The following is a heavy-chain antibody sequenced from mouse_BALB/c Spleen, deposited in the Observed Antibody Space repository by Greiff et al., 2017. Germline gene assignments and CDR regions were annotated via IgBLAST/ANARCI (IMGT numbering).Heavy chain of an antibody. CDR2: IDPSDSET. CDR1: GYTFTSYW. CDR3: ARDRYDATWFAY. V-gene: IGHV1-69*02. D-gene: IGHD2-14*01. Sequence: VQLQQPGAELVKPGAPVKLSCKASGYTFTSYWMNWVKQRPGRGLEWIGRIDPSDSETHYNQKFKDKATLTVDKSSSTAYMQLSSPTSEDSAVYYCARDRYDATWFAYWGQGTLVTVSA. J-gene: IGHJ3*01.